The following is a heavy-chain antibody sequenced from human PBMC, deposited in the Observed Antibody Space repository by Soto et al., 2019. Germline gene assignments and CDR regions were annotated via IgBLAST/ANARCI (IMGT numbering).Heavy chain of an antibody. CDR2: ISGSGANT. V-gene: IGHV3-23*01. CDR1: GFTFSNYA. Sequence: EVQLLESGGGLVRPGGSLRLSCPASGFTFSNYAMSWVRQAPGKGLEWVSAISGSGANTFYADSVKGRFTISRDNSKNTLYLQMNSLRAEDTAIYYCAKDLARGPYYSSGYYGWFDSWGQGTQVTVSS. CDR3: AKDLARGPYYSSGYYGWFDS. D-gene: IGHD3-22*01. J-gene: IGHJ5*01.